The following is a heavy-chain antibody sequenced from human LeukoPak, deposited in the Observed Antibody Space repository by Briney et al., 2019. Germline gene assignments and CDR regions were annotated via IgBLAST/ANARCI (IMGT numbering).Heavy chain of an antibody. CDR2: INHSGST. CDR3: ARVNINNWHSCDY. Sequence: PSETLSLTCAVYGGSFSGYYWSWIRLPPGKGLEWIGEINHSGSTNYNPSLKSRVTISVDTSKNQFSLKLSSVTAADTAVYYCARVNINNWHSCDYWGQGTLVTVSS. D-gene: IGHD1-1*01. J-gene: IGHJ4*02. V-gene: IGHV4-34*01. CDR1: GGSFSGYY.